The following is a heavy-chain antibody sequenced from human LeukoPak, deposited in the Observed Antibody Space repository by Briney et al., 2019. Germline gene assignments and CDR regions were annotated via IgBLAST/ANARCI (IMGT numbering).Heavy chain of an antibody. D-gene: IGHD3-10*01. J-gene: IGHJ4*02. Sequence: SETLSLTCTVSGASISSSYYWGWIRQSPGKGLEWIASIYFRGGTYYNPSLKSRVTISVDATKNVCSLKLTSVAAAETAVYYCVRHIAIGSPLYDWGQGTLVTVSA. CDR2: IYFRGGT. V-gene: IGHV4-39*01. CDR1: GASISSSYY. CDR3: VRHIAIGSPLYD.